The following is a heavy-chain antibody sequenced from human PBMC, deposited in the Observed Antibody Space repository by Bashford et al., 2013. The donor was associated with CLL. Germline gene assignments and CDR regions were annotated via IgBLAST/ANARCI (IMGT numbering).Heavy chain of an antibody. CDR1: GYXFYQLL. D-gene: IGHD6-19*01. CDR2: SIRGDSDT. Sequence: GEPLKISCKGSGYXFYQLLDRLGAPDARKGLDGWGSSIRGDSDTRYSPSFQGQVTISADKSISTAYLQWSSLKASDTAMYYCARRIPSIAVAGNWMEDYYYYGMDVWGQGTTVTVSS. CDR3: ARRIPSIAVAGNWMEDYYYYGMDV. V-gene: IGHV5-51*01. J-gene: IGHJ6*02.